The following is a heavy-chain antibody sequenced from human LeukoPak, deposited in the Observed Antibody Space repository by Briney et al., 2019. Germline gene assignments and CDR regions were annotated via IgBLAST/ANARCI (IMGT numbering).Heavy chain of an antibody. D-gene: IGHD6-13*01. Sequence: SGTLSLTCGVSGGSISSGKWWSWVRQPPGKGLEWIGEISHSGSPNYNPSLKSRLTISVDLPKNQFSLDLRSVTAADTAVYYCARDAAAGYSLACWGQGTLVTVSS. V-gene: IGHV4-4*02. CDR3: ARDAAAGYSLAC. J-gene: IGHJ4*02. CDR2: ISHSGSP. CDR1: GGSISSGKW.